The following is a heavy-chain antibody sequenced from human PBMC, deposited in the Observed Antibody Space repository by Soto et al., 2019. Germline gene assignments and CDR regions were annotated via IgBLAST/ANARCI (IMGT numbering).Heavy chain of an antibody. CDR2: ISGSSSYT. CDR3: AKETNSGNDY. Sequence: PGGSLRLSCAASGFSFGDYYMSWIRQAPGKGLEWVSYISGSSSYTSYADSVRGRFSISRDNAKNSLYLQMNSLRAEDTAVYYCAKETNSGNDYWGQGTLVTVSS. V-gene: IGHV3-11*03. J-gene: IGHJ4*02. CDR1: GFSFGDYY. D-gene: IGHD1-26*01.